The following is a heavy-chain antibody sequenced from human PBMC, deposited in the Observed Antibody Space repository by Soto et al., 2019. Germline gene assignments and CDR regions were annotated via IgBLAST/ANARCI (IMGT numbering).Heavy chain of an antibody. CDR1: GFTFSSYA. CDR3: AKGIYDSSGYYFDY. V-gene: IGHV3-23*01. D-gene: IGHD3-22*01. Sequence: PGGSLRLSCAASGFTFSSYAMSWVRQAPGKGLEWVSAISGSGGSTYYADSVKGRFTISRDNSKNTLYLQMNSLGAEDTAVYYCAKGIYDSSGYYFDYWGQGTLVTVSS. J-gene: IGHJ4*02. CDR2: ISGSGGST.